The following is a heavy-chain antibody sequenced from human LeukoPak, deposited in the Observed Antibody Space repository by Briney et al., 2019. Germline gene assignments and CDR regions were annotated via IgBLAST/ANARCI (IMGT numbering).Heavy chain of an antibody. V-gene: IGHV3-30*02. D-gene: IGHD1-7*01. CDR1: GFTFSSYG. J-gene: IGHJ4*02. Sequence: GGSLRLSCAASGFTFSSYGMHWVRQAPGKGLEWVAFIRYDGSNKYYADSVKGRFTISRDNAKNSLYLQMDYLRAEDTALYFCARGDYNWNYGSFDYWGQGTLVTVS. CDR3: ARGDYNWNYGSFDY. CDR2: IRYDGSNK.